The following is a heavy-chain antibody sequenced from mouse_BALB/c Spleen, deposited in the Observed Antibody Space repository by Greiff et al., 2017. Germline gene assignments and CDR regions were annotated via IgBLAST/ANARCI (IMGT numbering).Heavy chain of an antibody. V-gene: IGHV1-80*01. CDR3: ARWGGNYAYAMDY. CDR1: GYAFSSYW. J-gene: IGHJ4*01. Sequence: QVQLQQSGAELVRPGSSVKISCKASGYAFSSYWMNWVKQRPGQGLEWIGQIYPGDGDTNYNGKFKGKATLTADKSSSTAYMQLSSLTSEDSAVYFCARWGGNYAYAMDYWGQGTSVTVSS. D-gene: IGHD2-1*01. CDR2: IYPGDGDT.